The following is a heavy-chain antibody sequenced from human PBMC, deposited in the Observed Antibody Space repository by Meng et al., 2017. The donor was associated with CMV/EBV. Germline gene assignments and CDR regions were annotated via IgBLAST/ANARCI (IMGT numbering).Heavy chain of an antibody. CDR2: ISSSSSYI. Sequence: GGSLRLSCAASGFTFSSYSMNWVRQAPGKGLEWVSSISSSSSYIYYADSVKGRLTISRDNAKNSLYLQMNSLRAEDTAAYYCAREGYCSSTSCYPSDAFDIWGQGTMVTVSS. D-gene: IGHD2-2*01. V-gene: IGHV3-21*01. J-gene: IGHJ3*02. CDR3: AREGYCSSTSCYPSDAFDI. CDR1: GFTFSSYS.